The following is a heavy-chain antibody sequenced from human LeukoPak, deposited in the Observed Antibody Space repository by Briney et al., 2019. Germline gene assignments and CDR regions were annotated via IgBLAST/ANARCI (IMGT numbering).Heavy chain of an antibody. CDR1: GFTFSSYA. CDR3: ATTTAGYSSSWYEDY. CDR2: ISGSGGST. J-gene: IGHJ4*02. D-gene: IGHD6-13*01. V-gene: IGHV3-23*01. Sequence: PGGSLRLSCAASGFTFSSYAMSWVRQAPGKGLEWVSAISGSGGSTYYADSVKGRFTISRDNSKNTLYLQMNSLRAEDTAVYYCATTTAGYSSSWYEDYWGQGTLVTVSS.